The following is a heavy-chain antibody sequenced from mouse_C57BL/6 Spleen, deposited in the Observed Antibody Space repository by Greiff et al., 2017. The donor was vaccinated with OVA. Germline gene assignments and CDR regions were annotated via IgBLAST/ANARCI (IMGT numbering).Heavy chain of an antibody. CDR1: GYTFTSYW. CDR3: SRRGYGNYPFAY. D-gene: IGHD2-10*02. J-gene: IGHJ3*01. CDR2: IYPGSGST. Sequence: VQLQQPGAELVKPGASVKMSCKASGYTFTSYWITWVKQRPGQGLEWIGDIYPGSGSTNYNEKFKSKATLTVDQSSSTAYMQLSSLTSEDSAVDYYSRRGYGNYPFAYWGQGTLVTVSA. V-gene: IGHV1-55*01.